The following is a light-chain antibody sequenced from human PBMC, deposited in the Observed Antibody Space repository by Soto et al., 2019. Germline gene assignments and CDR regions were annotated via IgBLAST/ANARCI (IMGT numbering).Light chain of an antibody. V-gene: IGKV3-15*01. CDR2: GAS. J-gene: IGKJ4*01. CDR1: QSVYSN. CDR3: QQYGNWPLT. Sequence: EIVMTQSPATLSVSPGERATLSCRASQSVYSNLAWYQQKPGQAPRFLIYGASTRATGIPARFSGSGSGTEFTLTISSLQSEDFAVYYCQQYGNWPLTFGGGTKVDIK.